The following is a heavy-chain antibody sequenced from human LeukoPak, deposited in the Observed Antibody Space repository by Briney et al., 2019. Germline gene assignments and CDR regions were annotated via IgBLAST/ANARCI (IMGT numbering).Heavy chain of an antibody. J-gene: IGHJ6*03. Sequence: PSETLSLTCAVYGGSFSGYYWSWIRQPPGKELEWIGEINHSGSTNYNPSLKSRVTISVDTSKNQFSLKLSSVTAADTAVYYCARGRSSSGYPYYYYMDVWGKGTTVTVSS. CDR1: GGSFSGYY. V-gene: IGHV4-34*01. CDR2: INHSGST. D-gene: IGHD3-22*01. CDR3: ARGRSSSGYPYYYYMDV.